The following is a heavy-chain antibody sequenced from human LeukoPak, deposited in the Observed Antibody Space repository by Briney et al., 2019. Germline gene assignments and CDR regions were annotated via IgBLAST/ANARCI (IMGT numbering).Heavy chain of an antibody. CDR2: ISAYNGNT. D-gene: IGHD6-6*01. J-gene: IGHJ4*02. V-gene: IGHV1-18*01. CDR3: ARVSRSSSGGVLDY. CDR1: GYTFTSYG. Sequence: ASVKVSCKASGYTFTSYGISWVRQAPGQGLEWMGWISAYNGNTNYAQKLQGRVTMTRDTSISTAYMELSRLRSDDTAVYYCARVSRSSSGGVLDYWGQGTLVTVSS.